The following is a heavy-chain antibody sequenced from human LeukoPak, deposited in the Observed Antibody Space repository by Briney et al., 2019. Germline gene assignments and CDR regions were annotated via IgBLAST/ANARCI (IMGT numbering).Heavy chain of an antibody. Sequence: GESLRLSCVVSGFPFSVYEMNWVRQAPGKGLEWVSNIASSGTIKYYADSVKGRFSISRDNAKSSLYLQMNSLRVEDTAVYYCALLAAASDFDYWGQGALVTVSS. D-gene: IGHD6-25*01. CDR1: GFPFSVYE. J-gene: IGHJ4*02. CDR2: IASSGTIK. V-gene: IGHV3-48*03. CDR3: ALLAAASDFDY.